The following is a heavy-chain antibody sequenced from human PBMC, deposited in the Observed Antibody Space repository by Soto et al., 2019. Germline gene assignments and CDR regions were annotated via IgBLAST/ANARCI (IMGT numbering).Heavy chain of an antibody. V-gene: IGHV3-30-3*01. J-gene: IGHJ4*02. CDR3: ARDGDCSGGSCYSRGGYLDY. D-gene: IGHD2-15*01. CDR1: GFTFSNYA. Sequence: QVQLVESGGGVVQPGRSLRLSCAASGFTFSNYAIHWVRQAPGKGLEWVAVISYDGSNKYYADSVKGRFTISRDNSKNTLYLQMNILRAEDTAVYYCARDGDCSGGSCYSRGGYLDYWGQGTLVTVSS. CDR2: ISYDGSNK.